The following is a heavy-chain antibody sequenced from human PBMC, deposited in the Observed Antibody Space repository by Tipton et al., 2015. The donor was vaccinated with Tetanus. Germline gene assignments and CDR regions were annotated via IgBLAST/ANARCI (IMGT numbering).Heavy chain of an antibody. CDR1: GGSLFSGSFY. D-gene: IGHD3-16*01. J-gene: IGHJ4*02. Sequence: TLSLTCTVSGGSLFSGSFYWGWIRQPPGQGLEWLGYIYQTDSTYYNPSVRSRLTLSLRRSKNQVSLKLSSVTAADTAVYYCVRGRGLGAYSFGFEYWGQGALVTVSS. CDR3: VRGRGLGAYSFGFEY. CDR2: IYQTDST. V-gene: IGHV4-30-2*01.